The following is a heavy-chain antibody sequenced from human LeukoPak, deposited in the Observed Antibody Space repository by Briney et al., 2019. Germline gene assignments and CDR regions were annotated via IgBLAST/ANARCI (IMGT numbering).Heavy chain of an antibody. CDR2: IYQSGST. CDR1: GFSISSGHY. Sequence: SETLSLTCTVSGFSISSGHYWGWIRQSPGKGLEWIGTIYQSGSTYFNPSLKSRVTISVDRAKNQFSLKLSSVTAADTAVYYCARTYYYGSGSYYDSRDAFDIWGQGTMVTISS. D-gene: IGHD3-10*01. J-gene: IGHJ3*02. CDR3: ARTYYYGSGSYYDSRDAFDI. V-gene: IGHV4-38-2*02.